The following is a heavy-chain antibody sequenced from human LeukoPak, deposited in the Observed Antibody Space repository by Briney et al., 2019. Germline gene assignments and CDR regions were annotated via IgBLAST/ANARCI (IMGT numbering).Heavy chain of an antibody. D-gene: IGHD3-22*01. Sequence: ASVKVSFKASGYTFTSYDVNWVRQATGQGLEWMGWMNPNSGNTGYAQKFQGRVTITRNTSISTAYMELSSLRSEDTAVYYCARGLPQDYYDSSGYYSGGGFDIWGQGTMVTVSS. V-gene: IGHV1-8*03. CDR2: MNPNSGNT. J-gene: IGHJ3*02. CDR1: GYTFTSYD. CDR3: ARGLPQDYYDSSGYYSGGGFDI.